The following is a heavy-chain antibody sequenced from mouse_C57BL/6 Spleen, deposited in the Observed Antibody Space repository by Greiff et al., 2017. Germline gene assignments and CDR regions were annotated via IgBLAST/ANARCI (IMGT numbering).Heavy chain of an antibody. J-gene: IGHJ2*01. V-gene: IGHV1-81*01. Sequence: QVQLQQSGAELARPGASVKLSCKASGYTFTSYGISWVKQRTGQGLEWIGEIYPRSGNTYYNEKFKGKATLTADKSSSTAYMELRSLTSEASSVYFCARWDYDGYYFDFWGQGTTLTVSS. CDR1: GYTFTSYG. CDR3: ARWDYDGYYFDF. D-gene: IGHD2-4*01. CDR2: IYPRSGNT.